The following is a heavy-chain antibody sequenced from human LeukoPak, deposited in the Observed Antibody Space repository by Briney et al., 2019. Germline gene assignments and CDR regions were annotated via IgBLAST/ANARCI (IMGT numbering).Heavy chain of an antibody. CDR1: GYTFTSYG. D-gene: IGHD6-19*01. J-gene: IGHJ4*02. V-gene: IGHV1-18*01. CDR2: ISAYNGNT. CDR3: ARDEPYSSGWFEVDY. Sequence: ASVKVSCKASGYTFTSYGISWVRQAPGQGLEWMGWISAYNGNTNYAQKLQGRVTMTTDTSTSTAYMELRGLRSDDTAVYYCARDEPYSSGWFEVDYWGQGTLVTVSS.